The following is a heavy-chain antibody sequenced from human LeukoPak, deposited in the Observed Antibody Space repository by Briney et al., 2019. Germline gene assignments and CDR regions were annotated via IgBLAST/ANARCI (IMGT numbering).Heavy chain of an antibody. CDR2: IYYSGST. CDR3: ARVVGVATRAFDY. J-gene: IGHJ4*02. CDR1: GGSISSYY. Sequence: SETLSLTCSVSGGSISSYYWSWIRQPPGKGLEWIGYIYYSGSTNYNPSLKSRVTISVDTSKNQFSLKLSSVTAADTAVYYCARVVGVATRAFDYWGQGTLVTVSS. D-gene: IGHD5-12*01. V-gene: IGHV4-59*01.